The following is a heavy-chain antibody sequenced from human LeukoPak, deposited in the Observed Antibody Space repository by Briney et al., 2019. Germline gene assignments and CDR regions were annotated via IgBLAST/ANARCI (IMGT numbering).Heavy chain of an antibody. D-gene: IGHD2-15*01. Sequence: PSDTVSLTCAVYGGSFIGYYWSWMRQPPGKGLEWIGEINHSGSTNYNPALKSRVTISVDTSKNQFSLKLSSVTAADTAVYHCARSPRVVVAATRRACDIWGRGTMVTVSS. J-gene: IGHJ3*02. CDR3: ARSPRVVVAATRRACDI. V-gene: IGHV4-34*01. CDR2: INHSGST. CDR1: GGSFIGYY.